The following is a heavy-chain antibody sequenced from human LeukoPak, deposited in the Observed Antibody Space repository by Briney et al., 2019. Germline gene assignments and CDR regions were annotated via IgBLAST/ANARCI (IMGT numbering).Heavy chain of an antibody. CDR1: GFTFSSYW. V-gene: IGHV3-7*03. Sequence: PGGSLRLSCAASGFTFSSYWMNWARQAPGKGLEWVASINHNGNVNYYVDSVKGRFAISRDDSKNTLHLQMDSLRAEDTAIYYCARAHGRITRDAYFDYWGQGTLVTVSS. D-gene: IGHD3-10*01. CDR3: ARAHGRITRDAYFDY. J-gene: IGHJ4*02. CDR2: INHNGNVN.